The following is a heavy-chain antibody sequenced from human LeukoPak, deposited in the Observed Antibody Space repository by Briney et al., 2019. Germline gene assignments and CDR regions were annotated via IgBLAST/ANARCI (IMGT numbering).Heavy chain of an antibody. CDR2: IYSGGST. D-gene: IGHD3-22*01. Sequence: PGGSLRLSCAASGFTFSSYSMNWVRQAPGKGLEWVSVIYSGGSTYYADSVKGRFIISRDNSKNTLYLQMNSLRAEDTAVYYCARGTSSGYFQLYFDYWGQGTLVTVSS. V-gene: IGHV3-53*01. CDR1: GFTFSSYS. CDR3: ARGTSSGYFQLYFDY. J-gene: IGHJ4*02.